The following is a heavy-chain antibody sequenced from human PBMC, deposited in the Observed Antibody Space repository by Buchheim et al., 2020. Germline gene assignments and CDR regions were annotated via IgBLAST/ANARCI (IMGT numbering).Heavy chain of an antibody. J-gene: IGHJ3*02. CDR1: GGSISSGGYY. CDR2: INHSGST. D-gene: IGHD3-3*01. V-gene: IGHV4-31*03. Sequence: QVQLQESGPGLVKPSQTLSLTCTVSGGSISSGGYYWSWIRQHPGKGLEWIGEINHSGSTNYNPSLKSRVTISVDTSKNQFSLKLSSVTAADTAVYYCARKRITIFGVVIAFDIWGQGT. CDR3: ARKRITIFGVVIAFDI.